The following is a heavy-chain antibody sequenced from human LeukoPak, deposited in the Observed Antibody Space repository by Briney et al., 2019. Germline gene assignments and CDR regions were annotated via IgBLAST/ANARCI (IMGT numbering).Heavy chain of an antibody. CDR3: ARGGKFRLLRYFDWLPQWDY. D-gene: IGHD3-9*01. J-gene: IGHJ4*02. CDR1: GYTFTSNY. CDR2: INPNSGGT. Sequence: ASVKVSCKAFGYTFTSNYMHWVRQAPGQGLEWMGWINPNSGGTNYAQKFQGRVTMTRDTSISTAYMELSRLRSDDTAVYYCARGGKFRLLRYFDWLPQWDYWGQGTLVTVSS. V-gene: IGHV1-2*02.